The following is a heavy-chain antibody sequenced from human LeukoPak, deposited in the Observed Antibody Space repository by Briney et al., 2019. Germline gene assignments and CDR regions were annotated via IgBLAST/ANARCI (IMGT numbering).Heavy chain of an antibody. J-gene: IGHJ6*03. CDR2: IYTSGST. CDR3: ARFEPYYYYMDV. Sequence: PSESLSLTCTVSGGSISSYYWSWIRQPAGKGLECIGRIYTSGSTNYNPSLKSRVTMSVDTSKTQFSLKLSSVTAADTAVYYCARFEPYYYYMDVWGKGTTVTVSS. CDR1: GGSISSYY. D-gene: IGHD1-14*01. V-gene: IGHV4-4*07.